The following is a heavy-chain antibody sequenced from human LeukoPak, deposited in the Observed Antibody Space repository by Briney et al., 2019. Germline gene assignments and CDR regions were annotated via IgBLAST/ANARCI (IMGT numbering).Heavy chain of an antibody. V-gene: IGHV4-39*01. D-gene: IGHD2-2*01. CDR2: IYYSGST. CDR1: GGSISSSSYY. Sequence: SETLSLTCTVSGGSISSSSYYWGWIRQPPGKGLEWIGSIYYSGSTYYNPSLKSRVTISVDTSKNQFSLKLSSVTAADTAVYYCARSVPDLYCSSTSCYHFDYWGRGTLVTVSS. J-gene: IGHJ4*02. CDR3: ARSVPDLYCSSTSCYHFDY.